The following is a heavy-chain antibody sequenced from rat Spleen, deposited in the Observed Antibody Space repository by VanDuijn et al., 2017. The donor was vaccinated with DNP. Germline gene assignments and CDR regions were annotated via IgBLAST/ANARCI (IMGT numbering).Heavy chain of an antibody. CDR2: ISYDGGST. D-gene: IGHD1-1*01. CDR3: AIYFYSGDNWFAY. Sequence: EVQLVESGGDLVQPGRSLKLSCAASGFTFSDYYMAWVRQAPTKGLEWVAYISYDGGSTYNGDSVKGRFTISRDNAKSTLYLQMNSLTSEDMATYYCAIYFYSGDNWFAYWGQGTLVTVSS. J-gene: IGHJ3*01. CDR1: GFTFSDYY. V-gene: IGHV5-22*01.